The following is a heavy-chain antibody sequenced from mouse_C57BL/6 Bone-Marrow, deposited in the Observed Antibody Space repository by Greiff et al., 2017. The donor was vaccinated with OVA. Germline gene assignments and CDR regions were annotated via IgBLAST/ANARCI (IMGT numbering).Heavy chain of an antibody. V-gene: IGHV1-55*01. J-gene: IGHJ3*01. Sequence: VQLQQPGAELVKPGASVKMSCKASGYTFTSYWITWVKQRPGQGLEWIGDIYPGSGSTNYNEKFKSKATLTVDTSSSTAYMQLSSLTSEASAVYYCARDYGSLSWFAYWGQGTLVTVSA. CDR3: ARDYGSLSWFAY. CDR2: IYPGSGST. CDR1: GYTFTSYW. D-gene: IGHD1-1*01.